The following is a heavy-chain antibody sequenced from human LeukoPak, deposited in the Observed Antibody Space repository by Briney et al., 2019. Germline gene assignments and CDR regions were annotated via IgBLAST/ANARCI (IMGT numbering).Heavy chain of an antibody. CDR3: GRPRGAVVPDFFDS. D-gene: IGHD3-10*01. CDR1: GYSFSSFW. CDR2: IFPGTSDI. Sequence: GVSLKISCKASGYSFSSFWIGWVRQMPGKGLEWMAIIFPGTSDIKYNPSFGGLVSISVDKSISTAHLHWSRLKASDTAMYFCGRPRGAVVPDFFDSWGQGTLVTVSS. V-gene: IGHV5-51*01. J-gene: IGHJ5*01.